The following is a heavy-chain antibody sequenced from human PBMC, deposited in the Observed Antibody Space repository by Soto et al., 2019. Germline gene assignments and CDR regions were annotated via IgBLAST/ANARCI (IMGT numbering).Heavy chain of an antibody. CDR1: GFTFSSYA. CDR3: ARDRYSGYDDYYYGMDV. J-gene: IGHJ6*02. V-gene: IGHV3-30-3*01. CDR2: ISYDGSNK. D-gene: IGHD5-12*01. Sequence: GGSLRLSCAASGFTFSSYAMHWVRQAPGKGLEWVAVISYDGSNKYYADSVKGRFTISRDNSKNTLYLQMNSLRAEDTAVYYCARDRYSGYDDYYYGMDVWGQGTTVTVSS.